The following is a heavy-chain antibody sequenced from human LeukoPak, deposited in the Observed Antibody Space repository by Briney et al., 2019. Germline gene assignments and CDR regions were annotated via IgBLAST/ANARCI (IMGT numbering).Heavy chain of an antibody. V-gene: IGHV4-34*01. CDR2: INHSGST. CDR1: GGSFSGYY. D-gene: IGHD1-7*01. Sequence: PSETLSLTCAVYGGSFSGYYWSWIRQPPGKGLEWIGEINHSGSTNYNPSLKSRVTISVDTSKNQFSLKLSSVTAADTAVYYCASGLTVWNYFMIHYNFDYWGQETLVTVSS. J-gene: IGHJ4*02. CDR3: ASGLTVWNYFMIHYNFDY.